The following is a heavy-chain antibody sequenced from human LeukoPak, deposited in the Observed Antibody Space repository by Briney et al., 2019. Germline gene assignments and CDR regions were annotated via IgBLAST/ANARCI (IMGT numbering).Heavy chain of an antibody. Sequence: ASVKVSCKASGYTFTSYAMHWVRQAPGQRLEWMGWINAGNGNTKYSQKFQSRVTITRDTSASTAYMELSSLRSEDTAVYYCARGGGYVPFDYWGQGTLVTVSS. V-gene: IGHV1-3*01. J-gene: IGHJ4*02. CDR1: GYTFTSYA. CDR3: ARGGGYVPFDY. D-gene: IGHD5-12*01. CDR2: INAGNGNT.